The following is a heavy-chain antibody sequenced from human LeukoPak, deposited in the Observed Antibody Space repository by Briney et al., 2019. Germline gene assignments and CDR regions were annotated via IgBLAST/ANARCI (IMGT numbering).Heavy chain of an antibody. D-gene: IGHD6-13*01. CDR1: GYTFTGYY. CDR2: INPNSGGT. CDR3: ARGLYSSSWYAH. J-gene: IGHJ5*02. V-gene: IGHV1-2*04. Sequence: ASVKVSCKASGYTFTGYYMHWVRQAPGQGLEWMGWINPNSGGTNYAQKFQGWVTMTRDTSISTAYMELSRLRSDDTAVYYCARGLYSSSWYAHWGQGTLVTVSS.